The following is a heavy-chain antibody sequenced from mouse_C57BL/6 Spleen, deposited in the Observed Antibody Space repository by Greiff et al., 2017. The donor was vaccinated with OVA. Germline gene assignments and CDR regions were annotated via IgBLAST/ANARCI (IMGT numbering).Heavy chain of an antibody. Sequence: EVQRVESGPGLVKPSPSLSLSCSATGYSITSGYYWYWIRQLPGNKLEWMGIIRYDGSNNYNPSLKNRISFTRDTSKNQFFLKVNSVTTEDTATDYCALYYDYGGLDYWGQGTTLTVSS. CDR1: GYSITSGYY. V-gene: IGHV3-6*01. CDR3: ALYYDYGGLDY. J-gene: IGHJ2*01. CDR2: IRYDGSN. D-gene: IGHD2-4*01.